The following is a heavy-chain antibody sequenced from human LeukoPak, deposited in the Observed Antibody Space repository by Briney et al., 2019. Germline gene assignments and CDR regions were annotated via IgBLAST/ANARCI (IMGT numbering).Heavy chain of an antibody. CDR1: GFTFSSYA. CDR2: ISGSGGST. V-gene: IGHV3-23*01. J-gene: IGHJ3*02. D-gene: IGHD2-2*02. Sequence: GGSLRLSCAASGFTFSSYAMSWVRQAPGKGLEWVSAISGSGGSTYYADSVKGRFTIPRDNSKNTLYLQMNSLRAEDTAVYYCAKDAHCSSTSCYTSGGAFDIRGQGTMVTVSS. CDR3: AKDAHCSSTSCYTSGGAFDI.